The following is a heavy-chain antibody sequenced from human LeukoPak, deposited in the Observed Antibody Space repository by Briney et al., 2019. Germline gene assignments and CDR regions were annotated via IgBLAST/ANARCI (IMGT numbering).Heavy chain of an antibody. Sequence: SETLSLTCTVSGDSITNYYWSWVRQPAGKGLEWIGRSYTRGRTDYNPSLMSRVTVSVDTSKNQFSLKLSSVTAGDTAVYYCANGGNSGSYFEDWGQGVLVTVSS. V-gene: IGHV4-4*07. CDR1: GDSITNYY. CDR3: ANGGNSGSYFED. J-gene: IGHJ4*02. D-gene: IGHD1-26*01. CDR2: SYTRGRT.